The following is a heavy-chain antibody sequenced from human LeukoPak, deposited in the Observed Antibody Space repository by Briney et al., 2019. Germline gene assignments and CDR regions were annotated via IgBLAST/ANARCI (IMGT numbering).Heavy chain of an antibody. D-gene: IGHD5-18*01. CDR1: GFTFSSYG. Sequence: QAGGSLRLSCAASGFTFSSYGMHWVRQAPDKGLEWVAFIRYDGNSKDYADSVKGRFTISRDNSKNTLYLQMNSLRGEDTALYYCAKGGGYSYEHYYYYMDVWGKGTTVTVSS. J-gene: IGHJ6*03. CDR2: IRYDGNSK. CDR3: AKGGGYSYEHYYYYMDV. V-gene: IGHV3-30*02.